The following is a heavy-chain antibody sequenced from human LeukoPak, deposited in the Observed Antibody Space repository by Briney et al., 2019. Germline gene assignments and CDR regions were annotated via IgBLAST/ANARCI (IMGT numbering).Heavy chain of an antibody. CDR1: GFTFSSYA. CDR2: ISYDGSNK. V-gene: IGHV3-30-3*01. J-gene: IGHJ4*02. CDR3: ARESNYYFDY. Sequence: GGSPRLSCAASGFTFSSYAMHWVRQAPGKGLEWVAVISYDGSNKHYADSVKGRFTISRDNSKNTLYLQMNRLRAEDTAVYYCARESNYYFDYWGQGTLATVSS.